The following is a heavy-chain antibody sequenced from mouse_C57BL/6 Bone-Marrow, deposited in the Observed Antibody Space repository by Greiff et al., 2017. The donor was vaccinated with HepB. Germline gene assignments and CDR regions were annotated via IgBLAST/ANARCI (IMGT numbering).Heavy chain of an antibody. CDR2: ISSGGSYT. J-gene: IGHJ1*03. D-gene: IGHD1-1*01. Sequence: QLVESGGYLVKPGWSLKLSCSSSGFTFSSYVMSWVRHTPDNRLEWVATISSGGSYTYYPDSVKGRFTISRDNAKNTLYLQMSSLKSEDTAMYYCARRGLLRYGWYFDVWGTGTTVTVSS. CDR3: ARRGLLRYGWYFDV. V-gene: IGHV5-6*01. CDR1: GFTFSSYV.